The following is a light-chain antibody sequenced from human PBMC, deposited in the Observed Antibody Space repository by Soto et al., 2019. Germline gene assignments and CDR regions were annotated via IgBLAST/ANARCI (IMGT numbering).Light chain of an antibody. Sequence: QSALTQPASVSGSPGQSITISCTGTSSDVGGYNYVSWYQKHPGKAPKLMIYDVSNRPSGVSNRFSGSKSGNTASLTISGLQAEDEADYYCSSYTSSSTGVVFGGGTQLTVL. CDR3: SSYTSSSTGVV. V-gene: IGLV2-14*01. CDR1: SSDVGGYNY. J-gene: IGLJ2*01. CDR2: DVS.